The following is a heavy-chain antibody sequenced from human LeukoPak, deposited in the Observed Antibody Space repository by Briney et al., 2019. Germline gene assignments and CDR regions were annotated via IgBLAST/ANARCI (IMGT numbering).Heavy chain of an antibody. Sequence: SETLSLTCTVSGGSISSSSYYWGWIRQPPGKGLEWIGSIYYSGSTYYNPSLKGRVTISVDTSKNQFSLKLSSVTAADTAVYYCARSSVVAAFDYWGQGTLVTVSP. CDR1: GGSISSSSYY. CDR2: IYYSGST. D-gene: IGHD2-15*01. CDR3: ARSSVVAAFDY. V-gene: IGHV4-39*07. J-gene: IGHJ4*02.